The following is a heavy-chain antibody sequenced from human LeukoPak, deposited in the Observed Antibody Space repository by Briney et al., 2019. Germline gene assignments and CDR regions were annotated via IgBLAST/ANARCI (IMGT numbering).Heavy chain of an antibody. D-gene: IGHD3-10*01. V-gene: IGHV3-20*01. CDR3: ARWYYGSWAHRKDYYFDY. Sequence: GGSLRLSCAASGFTFDDYGMSWVRQAPGKGLEWVSGINWNGGSTGYADSVKGRFTISRDNAKNSLYLQMNSLRAEDTALYHCARWYYGSWAHRKDYYFDYWGQGTLVTVSS. CDR1: GFTFDDYG. CDR2: INWNGGST. J-gene: IGHJ4*02.